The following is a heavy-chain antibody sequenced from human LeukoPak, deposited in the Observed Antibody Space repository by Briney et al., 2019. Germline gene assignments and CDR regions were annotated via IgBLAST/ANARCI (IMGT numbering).Heavy chain of an antibody. CDR1: GFTFGNYN. CDR2: ISSSSSYI. D-gene: IGHD3-22*01. J-gene: IGHJ4*02. Sequence: GGSLRLSCAASGFTFGNYNMNWVRQAPGKGLEWVSSISSSSSYIYYADSVKGRFTISRDNAKNSLYLQMNSLRAEDTAVYYCARDDSSGYYGYWGQGTLVTVSS. CDR3: ARDDSSGYYGY. V-gene: IGHV3-21*01.